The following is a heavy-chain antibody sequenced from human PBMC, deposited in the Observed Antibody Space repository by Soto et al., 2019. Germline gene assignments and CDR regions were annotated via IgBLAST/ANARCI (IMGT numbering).Heavy chain of an antibody. J-gene: IGHJ1*01. CDR1: GDSVNTGAYY. V-gene: IGHV4-61*08. CDR2: VYYSGAT. D-gene: IGHD3-22*01. Sequence: QVQLQESGPGLVKPSETLSLTCSVSGDSVNTGAYYWSWIRQPPGRGLEWVGYVYYSGATNYNPSLKSRVTISLDTSNNQFSLQLKSVTAADTAVYYCARADYYDGSAYHLCGHGTLVTVSS. CDR3: ARADYYDGSAYHL.